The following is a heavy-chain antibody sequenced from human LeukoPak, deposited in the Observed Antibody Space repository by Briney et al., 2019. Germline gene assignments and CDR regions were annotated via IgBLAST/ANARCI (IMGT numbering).Heavy chain of an antibody. D-gene: IGHD3-22*01. CDR3: ARGLHDSSGYYGY. J-gene: IGHJ4*02. Sequence: SETLSLTCTVSGYSICSGYYWGWIRQPPGKGLEWIGSIYHSGSTYYNPSLKSRVTISVDTSKNQFSLKLSSVTAADTAVYYCARGLHDSSGYYGYWGQGTLVTVSS. V-gene: IGHV4-38-2*02. CDR1: GYSICSGYY. CDR2: IYHSGST.